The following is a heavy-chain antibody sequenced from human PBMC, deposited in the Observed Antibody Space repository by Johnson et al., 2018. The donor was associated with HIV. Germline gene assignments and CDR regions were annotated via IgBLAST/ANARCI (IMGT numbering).Heavy chain of an antibody. D-gene: IGHD2-8*01. CDR3: AAGYAMASDAFDI. V-gene: IGHV3-23*04. J-gene: IGHJ3*02. CDR2: ISGSGGST. Sequence: VQVVESGGGLVQPGGSLRLSCAASGFTFSSYAMSWVRQAPGKGLEWVSGISGSGGSTYYADSVKGRFTISRDNAKNSLYLQMNSLRAEDTAVYYCAAGYAMASDAFDIWGQGTMVTVSS. CDR1: GFTFSSYA.